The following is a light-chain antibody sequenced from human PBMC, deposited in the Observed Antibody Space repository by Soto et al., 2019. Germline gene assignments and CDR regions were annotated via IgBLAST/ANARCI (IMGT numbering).Light chain of an antibody. CDR2: GAS. J-gene: IGKJ1*01. CDR1: QSDSSN. Sequence: EIVMTQSPATLSVSPGERATLSCRASQSDSSNLAWYQQKPGQAPRPLIYGASTRATGIPARFSGSGSGTEFTLTISSLQSEDFAVYYCQQYNNWPRTFGQGTKVDIK. CDR3: QQYNNWPRT. V-gene: IGKV3-15*01.